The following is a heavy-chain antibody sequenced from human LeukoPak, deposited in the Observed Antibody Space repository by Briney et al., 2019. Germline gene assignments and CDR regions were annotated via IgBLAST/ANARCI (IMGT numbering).Heavy chain of an antibody. D-gene: IGHD6-19*01. CDR2: ISHSGST. J-gene: IGHJ6*02. CDR3: ARAVVSSGWYGYYYGMDV. CDR1: GGSFSGYY. V-gene: IGHV4-34*01. Sequence: SETLSLTCAVYGGSFSGYYWSWIRQPPGKGLEWIGEISHSGSTNYNPSLKSRVTISVDTSKNQFSLKLSSVTAADTAVYYCARAVVSSGWYGYYYGMDVWGQGTTVTVSS.